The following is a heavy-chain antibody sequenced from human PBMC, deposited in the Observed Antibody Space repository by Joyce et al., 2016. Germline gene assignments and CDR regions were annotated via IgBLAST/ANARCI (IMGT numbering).Heavy chain of an antibody. CDR2: IPRTCDLA. CDR3: VRDYVFAFDI. D-gene: IGHD3-10*02. CDR1: GFPLGDFS. Sequence: EAQLVESGGDLVQPGGSLRLSCAATGFPLGDFSMNWVRQAPGKGLEWISYIPRTCDLASYADSVRGRFTISRDNAKNSLYLQMNSLGDGDTAVYFCVRDYVFAFDIWGQGTVVSVS. J-gene: IGHJ3*02. V-gene: IGHV3-48*02.